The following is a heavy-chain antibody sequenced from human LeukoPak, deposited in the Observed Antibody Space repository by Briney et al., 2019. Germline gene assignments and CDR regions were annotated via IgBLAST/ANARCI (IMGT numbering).Heavy chain of an antibody. J-gene: IGHJ6*03. D-gene: IGHD5-12*01. CDR3: ARETPRLYYMDV. CDR1: GFTFSSYS. V-gene: IGHV3-48*04. CDR2: ISSSSSTI. Sequence: GGSLRLSCAASGFTFSSYSMNRVRQAPGKGLEWVSYISSSSSTIYYADSVKGRFTISRDNAKNSLYLQMNSLRAEDTAVYYCARETPRLYYMDVWGKGTTVTVSS.